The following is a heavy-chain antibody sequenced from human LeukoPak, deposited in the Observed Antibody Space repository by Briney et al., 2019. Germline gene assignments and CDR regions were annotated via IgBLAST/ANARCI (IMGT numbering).Heavy chain of an antibody. D-gene: IGHD6-13*01. CDR3: GSDSGYSSSWSEPRYYYYYYMDV. J-gene: IGHJ6*03. CDR2: IKSKTDGGTT. Sequence: GGSLRLSCAASGFTFSYAWLSWVRQAPGKGLEWVGRIKSKTDGGTTDYAAPVKGRFTISRDDSKNTLYLQMNSLKTEDTAVYYCGSDSGYSSSWSEPRYYYYYYMDVWGKGTTVTVSS. CDR1: GFTFSYAW. V-gene: IGHV3-15*01.